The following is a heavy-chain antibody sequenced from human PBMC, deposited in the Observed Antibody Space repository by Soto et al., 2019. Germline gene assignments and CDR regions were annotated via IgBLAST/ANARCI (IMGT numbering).Heavy chain of an antibody. CDR3: ARANDYYDSSGYYQDAFDI. CDR2: ISSSSSYI. D-gene: IGHD3-22*01. CDR1: GFTFNRYS. V-gene: IGHV3-21*01. Sequence: LRLSCAASGFTFNRYSMNWVRQAPGKGLEWVSSISSSSSYIYYADSVKGRFTISRDNAKNSLYLQMNSLRAEDTAVYYCARANDYYDSSGYYQDAFDIWGQGTMVTVSS. J-gene: IGHJ3*02.